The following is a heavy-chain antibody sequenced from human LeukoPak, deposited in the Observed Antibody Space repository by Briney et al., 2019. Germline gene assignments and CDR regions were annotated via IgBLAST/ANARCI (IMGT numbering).Heavy chain of an antibody. CDR1: GGSISSYY. Sequence: SETLSLTRTVSGGSISSYYWGWIRQPPGKGLEWIGSIYHSGSTYYNPSLKSRVTISVDTSKNQFSLKLSSVTAADTAVYYCAIRTDFDWLLHHDYWGQGTLVTVSS. D-gene: IGHD3-9*01. J-gene: IGHJ4*02. CDR3: AIRTDFDWLLHHDY. CDR2: IYHSGST. V-gene: IGHV4-38-2*02.